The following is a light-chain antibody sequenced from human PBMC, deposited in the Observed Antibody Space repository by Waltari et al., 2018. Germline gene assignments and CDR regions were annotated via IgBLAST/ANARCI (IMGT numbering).Light chain of an antibody. V-gene: IGKV3-11*01. J-gene: IGKJ2*01. CDR2: DAS. CDR3: QQYINYYT. CDR1: QNVNNY. Sequence: EIVLTQSPATLSLSPGERATLSCRASQNVNNYLAWYQHQPGQAPRLLIYDASNRATGIPARFSGSQSGTDFSLTISSLEPEDFAVYYCQQYINYYTFGQGTKLEIK.